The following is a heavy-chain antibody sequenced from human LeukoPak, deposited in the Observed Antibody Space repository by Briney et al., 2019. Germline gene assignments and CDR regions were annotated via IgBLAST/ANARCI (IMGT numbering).Heavy chain of an antibody. CDR3: AREADSYGPNYFDY. CDR2: IYYSGST. J-gene: IGHJ4*02. D-gene: IGHD5-18*01. V-gene: IGHV4-59*01. CDR1: GGSISSYY. Sequence: SETLSLTRTVSGGSISSYYWSWIRQPPGKGLEWIGYIYYSGSTNYNPSLKSRVTISVDTSKNQFSLKLSSVTAADTAVYYCAREADSYGPNYFDYWGQGTLVTVSS.